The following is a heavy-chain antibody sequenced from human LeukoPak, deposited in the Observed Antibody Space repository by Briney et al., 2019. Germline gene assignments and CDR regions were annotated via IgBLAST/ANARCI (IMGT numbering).Heavy chain of an antibody. CDR2: IRYDGSNK. J-gene: IGHJ4*02. V-gene: IGHV3-30*02. D-gene: IGHD7-27*01. CDR3: ASRHELTGSSGGFDY. Sequence: PGGSLRLSCAASGFTFSSYGMHWVRQAPGKGLEWVAFIRYDGSNKYYADSVKGRFTISRDNSKNTLYLQMNSLRAEDTAVYYCASRHELTGSSGGFDYWGQGTLVTVSS. CDR1: GFTFSSYG.